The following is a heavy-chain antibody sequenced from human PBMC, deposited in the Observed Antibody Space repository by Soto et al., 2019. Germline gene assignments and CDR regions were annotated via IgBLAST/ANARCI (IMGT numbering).Heavy chain of an antibody. CDR2: ISYDGSNK. CDR1: GFTFSSYG. D-gene: IGHD6-6*01. CDR3: AKAPRSIHAFDI. V-gene: IGHV3-30*18. Sequence: GGSLRLSCAASGFTFSSYGMHWVRQAPGKGLEWVAVISYDGSNKYYVDSVKGRFTISRDNSKNTLYLQMNSLRAEDTAVYYCAKAPRSIHAFDIWGQGTMVTVSS. J-gene: IGHJ3*02.